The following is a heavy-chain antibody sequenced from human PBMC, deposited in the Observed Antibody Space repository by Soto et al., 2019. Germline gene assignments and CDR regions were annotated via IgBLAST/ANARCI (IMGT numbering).Heavy chain of an antibody. CDR1: GFSLSTSGMC. V-gene: IGHV2-70*11. D-gene: IGHD3-10*01. J-gene: IGHJ6*03. CDR2: IDWDDDK. CDR3: ARIQLAYYGSGSINYYYYYMDV. Sequence: SGPTLVNPTQTLTLTCTFSGFSLSTSGMCVSWIRQPPGKALGWLARIDWDDDKYYSTSLKTRLTISKDTSKNQVVLTMTHMDPVDTATYYCARIQLAYYGSGSINYYYYYMDVWGKGTTVTVSS.